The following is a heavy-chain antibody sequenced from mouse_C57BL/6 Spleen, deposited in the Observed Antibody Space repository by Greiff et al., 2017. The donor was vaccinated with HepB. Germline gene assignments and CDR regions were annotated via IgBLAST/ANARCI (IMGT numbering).Heavy chain of an antibody. CDR2: IFPGSGST. D-gene: IGHD1-1*01. V-gene: IGHV1-75*01. CDR1: GYTFTDYY. Sequence: QVQLQQSGPELVKPGASVKISCTASGYTFTDYYINWVKQRPGQGLEWIGWIFPGSGSTYYNEKFKGKATLTVDKSSSTAYMLLSSLTSEDSAVYCCARSGLRSYDFDYWGQGTTLTVSS. CDR3: ARSGLRSYDFDY. J-gene: IGHJ2*01.